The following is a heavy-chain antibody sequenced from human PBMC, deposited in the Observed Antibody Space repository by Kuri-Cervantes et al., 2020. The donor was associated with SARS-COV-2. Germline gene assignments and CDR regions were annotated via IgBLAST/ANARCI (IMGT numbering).Heavy chain of an antibody. Sequence: GGSLRLSCEGSGFMFTTYAMHWVRQAPGKGLEWVAVISYDGSNKYYADSVKGRFTISRDNSKNTLYLQMNSLRAEDTAVYYRARDLHCSSTSCYSPWFDPWGQGTLVTVSS. V-gene: IGHV3-30*19. CDR1: GFMFTTYA. CDR3: ARDLHCSSTSCYSPWFDP. J-gene: IGHJ5*02. CDR2: ISYDGSNK. D-gene: IGHD2-2*01.